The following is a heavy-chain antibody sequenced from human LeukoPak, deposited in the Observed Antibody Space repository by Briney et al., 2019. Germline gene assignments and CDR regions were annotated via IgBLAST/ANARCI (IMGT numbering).Heavy chain of an antibody. CDR2: ISWNSGSI. CDR3: AKGTMVRGVITDAFDI. J-gene: IGHJ3*02. CDR1: GFTFDDYA. V-gene: IGHV3-9*01. D-gene: IGHD3-10*01. Sequence: GGSLRLSCAASGFTFDDYAMHWVRQGPGKGLEWVSGISWNSGSIGYADSVKGRFTISRDNAKNSLYLQMNSLRAEDTALYYCAKGTMVRGVITDAFDIWGQGTMVTVSS.